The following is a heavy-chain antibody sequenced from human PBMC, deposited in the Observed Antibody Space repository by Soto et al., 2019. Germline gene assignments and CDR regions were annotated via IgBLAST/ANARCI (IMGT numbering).Heavy chain of an antibody. J-gene: IGHJ5*02. CDR3: ARESSGLAAALGEFGP. CDR2: ISAYNGNT. Sequence: QVQLVQSGAGVKKPGASVKVSCKASGYTFTSYGISWVRQAPRQGLEWLGWISAYNGNTNYAQKLQGRVTMTTDTPTSTGYRELRSLSSDDTAAYYCARESSGLAAALGEFGPWGQGTLVTVSS. D-gene: IGHD6-13*01. V-gene: IGHV1-18*01. CDR1: GYTFTSYG.